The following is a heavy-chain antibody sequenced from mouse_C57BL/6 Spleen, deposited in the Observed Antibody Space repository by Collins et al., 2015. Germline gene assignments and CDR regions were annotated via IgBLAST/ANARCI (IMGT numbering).Heavy chain of an antibody. V-gene: IGHV1-82*01. CDR3: ARESYGNWDY. CDR1: GYAFSSSW. CDR2: IYPGDGDT. D-gene: IGHD2-1*01. J-gene: IGHJ2*01. Sequence: QVQLQQSGPELVKPGASVKISCKASGYAFSSSWMNWVKQRPGKGLEWIGRIYPGDGDTNYNGKFKGKATLTADKSSSTAYMQLSSLTSEDSAVYFCARESYGNWDYWGQGTTLTVPS.